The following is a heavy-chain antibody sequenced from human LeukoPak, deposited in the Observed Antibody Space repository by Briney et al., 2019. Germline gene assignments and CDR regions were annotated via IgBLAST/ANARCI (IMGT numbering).Heavy chain of an antibody. CDR3: ARVFKQWLVHSFDY. CDR1: GYTFTSYD. D-gene: IGHD6-19*01. CDR2: MNPNSGNT. Sequence: GASVKVSCKASGYTFTSYDINWVRQATGQGLEWMGWMNPNSGNTGYAQKFQGRVTMTRNTSISTAYMELSSLRSEDTAVYYCARVFKQWLVHSFDYWGQGTLVTVSS. V-gene: IGHV1-8*01. J-gene: IGHJ4*02.